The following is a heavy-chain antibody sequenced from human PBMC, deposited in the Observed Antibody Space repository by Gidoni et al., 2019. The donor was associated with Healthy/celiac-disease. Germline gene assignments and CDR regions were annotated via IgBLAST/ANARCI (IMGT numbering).Heavy chain of an antibody. Sequence: EVQLLESGGGLVQTGGSLRLSCAASGFTFSTYAMSWVRQAPGKGLEWVSAISGSGGSTYYADSVKGRFTISRDNSKNTLYLQMNSLRAEDTAVYYCAKRGSSALVGVVWFDPWGQGTLVTVSS. CDR3: AKRGSSALVGVVWFDP. CDR2: ISGSGGST. D-gene: IGHD6-13*01. CDR1: GFTFSTYA. V-gene: IGHV3-23*01. J-gene: IGHJ5*02.